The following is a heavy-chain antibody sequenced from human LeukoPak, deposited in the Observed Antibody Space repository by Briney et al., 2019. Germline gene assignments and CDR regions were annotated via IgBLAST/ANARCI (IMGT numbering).Heavy chain of an antibody. CDR2: TYYSGST. CDR3: ARIAAAGTSEGYYYYGMDV. Sequence: SETLSLTCTVSGGSLSSYYWSCIRQPPGKGLEWSGYTYYSGSTTYTPSLKSRVTISVDTSKTQFSLKLRSVTAADTAVYYCARIAAAGTSEGYYYYGMDVWGQGTTVTVSS. CDR1: GGSLSSYY. V-gene: IGHV4-59*01. D-gene: IGHD6-13*01. J-gene: IGHJ6*02.